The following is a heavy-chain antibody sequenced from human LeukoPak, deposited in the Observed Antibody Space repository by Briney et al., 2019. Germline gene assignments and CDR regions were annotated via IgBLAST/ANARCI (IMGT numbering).Heavy chain of an antibody. V-gene: IGHV3-7*03. J-gene: IGHJ6*02. CDR2: INHNGNVN. D-gene: IGHD3-16*01. CDR1: TXXXYW. CDR3: ARGGGLDV. Sequence: TXXXYWMNWARQAPGKGLEWVASINHNGNVNYYVDSVKGRFTISRDNAKNSLYLQMSNLRAEDTAVYFCARGGGLDVWGQGATVTVSS.